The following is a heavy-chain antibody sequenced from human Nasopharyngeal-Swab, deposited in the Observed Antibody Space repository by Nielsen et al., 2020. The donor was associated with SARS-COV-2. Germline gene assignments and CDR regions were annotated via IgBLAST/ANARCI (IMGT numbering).Heavy chain of an antibody. CDR1: GFRFSDYF. CDR3: GRDNYYKLDY. Sequence: GGSLRLSCEASGFRFSDYFMDWVRRAPGKGPEWVGRIKKKGDRYTIEYAASVKGRFTISRDDSKNSLYLQMNSLKTEDTAVYYCGRDNYYKLDYWGQGTLVTVSS. V-gene: IGHV3-72*01. J-gene: IGHJ4*02. CDR2: IKKKGDRYTI. D-gene: IGHD1-26*01.